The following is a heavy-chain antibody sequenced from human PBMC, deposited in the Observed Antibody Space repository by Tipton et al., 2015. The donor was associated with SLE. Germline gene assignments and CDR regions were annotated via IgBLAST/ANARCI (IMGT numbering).Heavy chain of an antibody. CDR3: ARGPMTTPRGYFDY. D-gene: IGHD4-11*01. J-gene: IGHJ4*02. V-gene: IGHV3-66*01. Sequence: SLRLSCAASGFTFSSYSMNWVRQAPGKGLEWVSVIYSGGSTYYADSVKGRFTISRDNSKNTLYLQMNSLRAEDTAVYYCARGPMTTPRGYFDYWGQGSLVTVSS. CDR2: IYSGGST. CDR1: GFTFSSYS.